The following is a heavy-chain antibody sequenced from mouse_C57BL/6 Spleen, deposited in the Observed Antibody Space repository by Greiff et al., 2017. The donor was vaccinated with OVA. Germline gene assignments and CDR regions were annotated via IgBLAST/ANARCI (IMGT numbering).Heavy chain of an antibody. Sequence: VQVVESGPELVKPGASVKISCKASGYAFSSSWMNWVKQRPGKGLEWIGRIYPGDGDTNYNGKFKGKATLTADKSSSTAYMQLSSLTSEDSAVYFCARPLGFAYWGQGTLVTVSA. CDR2: IYPGDGDT. CDR1: GYAFSSSW. J-gene: IGHJ3*01. V-gene: IGHV1-82*01. CDR3: ARPLGFAY.